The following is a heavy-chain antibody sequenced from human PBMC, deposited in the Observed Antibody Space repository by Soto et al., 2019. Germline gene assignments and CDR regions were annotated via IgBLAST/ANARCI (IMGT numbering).Heavy chain of an antibody. Sequence: QVQLVQSGAEVRKPGASVRVSCKASGYTFTGYNMHWVQQAPGQGLEWMGWINPNNGGTDYAQKFQGRVTMTRDTSISTAYMELSRLISDDTAVYYCARLRGPYCSSTSCLYYFDYWGQGTLVTVSS. D-gene: IGHD2-2*01. CDR2: INPNNGGT. J-gene: IGHJ4*02. V-gene: IGHV1-2*02. CDR3: ARLRGPYCSSTSCLYYFDY. CDR1: GYTFTGYN.